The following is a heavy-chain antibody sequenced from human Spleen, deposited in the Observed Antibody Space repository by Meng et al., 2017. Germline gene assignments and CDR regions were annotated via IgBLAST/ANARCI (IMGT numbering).Heavy chain of an antibody. Sequence: QVERRESGPGLVTPSGTLSLTCAVSGDSISSSYWWSWVRQPPGKGLEWIGEVYHSGNTNSNPSLKSRVTMSVDKSKNQFSLQLTSVTAADTGFYYCARGSMTGAGDFEYWGQGILVTVSS. D-gene: IGHD6-13*01. J-gene: IGHJ4*02. CDR3: ARGSMTGAGDFEY. CDR2: VYHSGNT. V-gene: IGHV4-4*02. CDR1: GDSISSSYW.